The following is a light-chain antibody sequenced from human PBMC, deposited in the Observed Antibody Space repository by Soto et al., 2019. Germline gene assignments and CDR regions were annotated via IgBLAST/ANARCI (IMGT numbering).Light chain of an antibody. V-gene: IGKV3-11*01. CDR3: QQRSNWPRT. J-gene: IGKJ1*01. CDR1: QSVSSY. CDR2: DAS. Sequence: IVMTQSPDTLPVSPGERATLSCRASQSVSSYLAWYQQKPGQAPRLLIYDASNRATGIPARFSGSGSGTDFTLTISSLEPEDFAVYYCQQRSNWPRTFGQGTKVDIK.